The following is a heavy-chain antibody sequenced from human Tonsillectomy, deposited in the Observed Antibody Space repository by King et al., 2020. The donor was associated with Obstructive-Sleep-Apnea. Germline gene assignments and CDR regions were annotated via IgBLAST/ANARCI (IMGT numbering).Heavy chain of an antibody. V-gene: IGHV4-34*01. J-gene: IGHJ5*02. CDR1: GGSFSGYY. D-gene: IGHD4-11*01. Sequence: VQLQQWGAGLLKPSETLSLTCAVYGGSFSGYYWSWIRPPPGKGLEWIGQIHHSGGTNYSPSLKSRVTISIDTSKHQYSLKVTSVTAADTAVYYCARGNPTTVINNWFDPWGQGTLVTVSS. CDR2: IHHSGGT. CDR3: ARGNPTTVINNWFDP.